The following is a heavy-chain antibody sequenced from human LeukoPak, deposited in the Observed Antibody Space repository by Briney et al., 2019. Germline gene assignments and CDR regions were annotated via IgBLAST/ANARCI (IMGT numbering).Heavy chain of an antibody. J-gene: IGHJ6*03. CDR1: GYTFMHYG. CDR2: ISANNGDT. D-gene: IGHD2-15*01. V-gene: IGHV1-18*04. Sequence: SVKVSCKASGYTFMHYGIHWVRQAPGQGLEWLGWISANNGDTNYAQKLQDRVTMTTDTSTSTAYMELRSLTSDDTAVYYCARRGPTPYYYYMDVWGNGTTVTVSS. CDR3: ARRGPTPYYYYMDV.